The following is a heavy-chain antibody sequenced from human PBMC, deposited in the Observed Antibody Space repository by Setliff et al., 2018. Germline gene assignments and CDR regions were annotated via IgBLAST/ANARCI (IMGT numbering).Heavy chain of an antibody. D-gene: IGHD3-16*01. J-gene: IGHJ4*02. V-gene: IGHV3-49*04. CDR1: GFNFANYA. CDR3: ARVDDYIWGTFHSMDY. CDR2: IRSNPFGGTT. Sequence: PGGSLRLSCTGSGFNFANYAVSWVRQAPGKGLEWIAFIRSNPFGGTTEYAASVKDRSTFSRDDFASVAYLQMDSLKTDDTAIYYCARVDDYIWGTFHSMDYWGQGTLVTVSS.